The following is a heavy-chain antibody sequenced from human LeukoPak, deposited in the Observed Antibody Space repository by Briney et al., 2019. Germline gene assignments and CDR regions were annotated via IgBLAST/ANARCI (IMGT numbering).Heavy chain of an antibody. D-gene: IGHD1-7*01. CDR3: ARESGHRTLDY. CDR1: GGPISSYY. Sequence: PSETLSLTCTVSGGPISSYYWSWIRQPPGKGLEWIGYIYYSGSTNYNPSLKSRVTISVDTSKNQFSLKLSSVTAADTAVYYCARESGHRTLDYWGQGTLVTVSS. J-gene: IGHJ4*02. V-gene: IGHV4-59*01. CDR2: IYYSGST.